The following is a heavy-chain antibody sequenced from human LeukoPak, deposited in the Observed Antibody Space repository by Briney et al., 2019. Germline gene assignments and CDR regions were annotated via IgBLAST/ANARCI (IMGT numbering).Heavy chain of an antibody. CDR3: ARLPGYCSGARCYFDY. CDR1: GYTFTNYW. D-gene: IGHD2-15*01. Sequence: GESLQISCRCSGYTFTNYWIGWVRQMPGKGLEWMGIIFPGDSDTRYSPSFLGQVTISADKSISTAYLQWSSLKASDTAMYYCARLPGYCSGARCYFDYWGQGTLVTVSS. CDR2: IFPGDSDT. J-gene: IGHJ4*02. V-gene: IGHV5-51*01.